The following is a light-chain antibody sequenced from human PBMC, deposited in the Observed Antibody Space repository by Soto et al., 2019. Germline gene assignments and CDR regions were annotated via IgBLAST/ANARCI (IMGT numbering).Light chain of an antibody. CDR3: QQYGSSPT. CDR1: QSVSSN. V-gene: IGKV3-15*01. CDR2: DAS. J-gene: IGKJ5*01. Sequence: EIVMTQSPATLSVSPGERATLSCRASQSVSSNLAWYRQKPGQAPRLLIYDASTRATGIPATFSGSGSGTDFTLTISRLEPQDFAVYYCQQYGSSPTFGQGTRLEIK.